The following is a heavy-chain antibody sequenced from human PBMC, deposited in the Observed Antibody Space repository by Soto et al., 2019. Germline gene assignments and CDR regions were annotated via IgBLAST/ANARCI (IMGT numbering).Heavy chain of an antibody. J-gene: IGHJ4*02. Sequence: EVQLEESGGGLVQPGGSLRLYCAASGFTFSNYWMTWVRQAPGKGLEWVANIKQDGSDKYYVDSVKGRFTISRDNAKNSLYLQMNSLRAEDTAVYYCARALWQLRYWGQGTLVTVSS. V-gene: IGHV3-7*04. D-gene: IGHD3-10*01. CDR3: ARALWQLRY. CDR1: GFTFSNYW. CDR2: IKQDGSDK.